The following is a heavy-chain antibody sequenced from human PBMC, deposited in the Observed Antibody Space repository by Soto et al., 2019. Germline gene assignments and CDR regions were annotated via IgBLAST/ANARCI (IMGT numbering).Heavy chain of an antibody. J-gene: IGHJ4*02. Sequence: GGSLRLSCAASGFTFSSYSMNWVRQAPGKGLEWVSSISSSSSYIYYADSVKGRFTISRDNAKNSLYLQTHSLRAEDTAVYYCASLTVAGTTVFDYWGQGTLVTVSS. CDR1: GFTFSSYS. D-gene: IGHD6-19*01. V-gene: IGHV3-21*01. CDR2: ISSSSSYI. CDR3: ASLTVAGTTVFDY.